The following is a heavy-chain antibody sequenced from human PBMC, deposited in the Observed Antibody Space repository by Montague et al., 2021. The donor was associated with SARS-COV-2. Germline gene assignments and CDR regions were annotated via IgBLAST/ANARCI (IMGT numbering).Heavy chain of an antibody. CDR1: GFTFSSYA. V-gene: IGHV3-23*01. J-gene: IGHJ4*02. CDR2: ISGSGGST. D-gene: IGHD3-10*01. CDR3: AKGGTYGSGELDY. Sequence: SLRLSCAASGFTFSSYAMSWVRQAPGKGLEWVSAISGSGGSTYYADSVKGRFTISRDNSKNTLYLQMNSLRAEDTAVYYCAKGGTYGSGELDYWGQGTLVTVSS.